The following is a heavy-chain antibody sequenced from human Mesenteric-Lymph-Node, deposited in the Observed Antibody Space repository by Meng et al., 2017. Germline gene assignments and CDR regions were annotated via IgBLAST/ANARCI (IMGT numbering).Heavy chain of an antibody. CDR3: AREGLEIAAGTRTDAFDM. CDR1: GFTFSSYA. V-gene: IGHV3-23*03. CDR2: IDRDGSGP. D-gene: IGHD6-13*01. Sequence: GESLKISCTASGFTFSSYAMSWVRQAPGKGLEWVSGIDRDGSGPYYADSVKGRFTISRDNSKNSLYLQMNSLKFEDTAVYYCAREGLEIAAGTRTDAFDMWGQGTMVTVSS. J-gene: IGHJ3*02.